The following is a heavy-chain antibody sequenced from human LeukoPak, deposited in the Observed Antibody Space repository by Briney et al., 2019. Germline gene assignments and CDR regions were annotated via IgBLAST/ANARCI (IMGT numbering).Heavy chain of an antibody. CDR2: IYHNGST. Sequence: PSETLSLTCSVSGGSIGLYHWSWIRQPPGKGLEWIGYIYHNGSTKYNPSLKSRVTMSVDTSKKQFSLNLTSVTAADTAVYYCARDRAAGSDWLDPWGQGTLVTVSS. J-gene: IGHJ5*02. CDR3: ARDRAAGSDWLDP. CDR1: GGSIGLYH. D-gene: IGHD3-10*01. V-gene: IGHV4-59*01.